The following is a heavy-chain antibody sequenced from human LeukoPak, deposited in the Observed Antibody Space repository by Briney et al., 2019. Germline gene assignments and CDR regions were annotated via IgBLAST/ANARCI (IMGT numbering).Heavy chain of an antibody. J-gene: IGHJ6*03. D-gene: IGHD2-15*01. V-gene: IGHV3-21*01. Sequence: TGGSLRLSCAASGFTFSSYGMNWVRQAPGKGLEWVSSISTSSSYIYYADSVKGRFTISRDDAKKSMFLVMNSLRVEDTAVYFCARYSEVYYYVDVWGTGTTVTVSS. CDR2: ISTSSSYI. CDR3: ARYSEVYYYVDV. CDR1: GFTFSSYG.